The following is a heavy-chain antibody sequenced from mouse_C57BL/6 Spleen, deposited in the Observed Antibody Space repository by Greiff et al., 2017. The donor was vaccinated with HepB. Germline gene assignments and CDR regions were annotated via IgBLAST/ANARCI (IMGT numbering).Heavy chain of an antibody. CDR3: TNYYGSSYPYYAMDY. D-gene: IGHD1-1*01. V-gene: IGHV1-15*01. J-gene: IGHJ4*01. Sequence: VQLQQSGAELVRPGASVTLSCKASGYTFTDYEMHWVKQTPVHGLEWIGAIDPETGGTAYNQKFKGKAILTADKSSSTAYMELRSLTSEDSAVYYCTNYYGSSYPYYAMDYWGQGTSVTVSS. CDR2: IDPETGGT. CDR1: GYTFTDYE.